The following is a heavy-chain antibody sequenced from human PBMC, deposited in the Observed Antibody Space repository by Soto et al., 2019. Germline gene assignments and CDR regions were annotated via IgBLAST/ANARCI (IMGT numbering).Heavy chain of an antibody. D-gene: IGHD1-1*01. CDR1: GFTFSNAW. Sequence: GGSLRLSCAASGFTFSNAWMNWVRQAPGKGLEWVGRIKSKTDGGTTDYAAPVKGRFTISRDDSKNTLYLQMNSLKTEDTAVYYCTPDSTGTAAGAFDYWGQGTLVTVSS. CDR2: IKSKTDGGTT. V-gene: IGHV3-15*07. CDR3: TPDSTGTAAGAFDY. J-gene: IGHJ4*02.